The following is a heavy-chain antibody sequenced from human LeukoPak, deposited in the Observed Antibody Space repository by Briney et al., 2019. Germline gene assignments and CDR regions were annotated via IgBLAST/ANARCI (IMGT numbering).Heavy chain of an antibody. CDR3: AREREGDFDY. CDR2: IYYSGST. Sequence: SETLSLTCTVSGGSISSYYWSWIRQPPGKGLEWIGYIYYSGSTNYNPSLKSRVTISVDTSKNQFSLKPSSVTAADTAVYYCAREREGDFDYWGQGTLVTVSS. D-gene: IGHD5-24*01. V-gene: IGHV4-59*01. J-gene: IGHJ4*02. CDR1: GGSISSYY.